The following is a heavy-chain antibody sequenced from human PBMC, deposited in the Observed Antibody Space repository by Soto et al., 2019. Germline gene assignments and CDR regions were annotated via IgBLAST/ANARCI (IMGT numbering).Heavy chain of an antibody. CDR1: GGSISSGGYS. D-gene: IGHD2-15*01. Sequence: QLQLQESGSGLVKPSQTLSLTCAVSGGSISSGGYSWNWIRQPPGKGLEWIGYIYHSGNTYYNPFNKIRATKSPDRSKNQFPLRLTPVAAADTSVYYCARGPIVVVVDDFDYWGQGTLVTVSS. CDR3: ARGPIVVVVDDFDY. V-gene: IGHV4-30-2*01. CDR2: IYHSGNT. J-gene: IGHJ4*02.